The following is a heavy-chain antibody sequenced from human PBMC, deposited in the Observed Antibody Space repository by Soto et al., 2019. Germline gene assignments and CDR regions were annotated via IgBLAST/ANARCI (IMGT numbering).Heavy chain of an antibody. CDR2: SSYTGNT. J-gene: IGHJ5*02. CDR3: ARCINGVFLNWFDP. Sequence: SETLSLTCTVAGGTISSYYWSWIRQTPGKGLEWIGSSSYTGNTYFNPSLRSRVTISVDTSKNQFSLKLSSVTAADTAVYYCARCINGVFLNWFDPWGQGTLVTVSS. D-gene: IGHD2-8*01. V-gene: IGHV4-59*04. CDR1: GGTISSYY.